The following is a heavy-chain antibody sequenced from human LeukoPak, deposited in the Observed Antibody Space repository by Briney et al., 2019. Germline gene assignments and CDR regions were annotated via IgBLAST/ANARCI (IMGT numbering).Heavy chain of an antibody. Sequence: PSGTLSLTCAVSGGSISSGSYYWSWIRQPAGKGLEWIGRIYTSGSTNYNPSLKSRVTISVDTSKNQFSLKLSSVTAADTAVYYCARDRRGYDFYYYYYYMDVWGKGTTVTISS. CDR2: IYTSGST. J-gene: IGHJ6*03. CDR3: ARDRRGYDFYYYYYYMDV. V-gene: IGHV4-61*02. CDR1: GGSISSGSYY. D-gene: IGHD5-12*01.